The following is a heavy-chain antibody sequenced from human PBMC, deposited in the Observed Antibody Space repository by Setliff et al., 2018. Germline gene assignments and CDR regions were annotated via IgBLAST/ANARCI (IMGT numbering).Heavy chain of an antibody. J-gene: IGHJ6*03. CDR2: VIPIFGTA. CDR1: GGTFSSYA. Sequence: SVKVSCKASGGTFSSYAISWVRQAPGQGLEWMGGVIPIFGTANYAQKFQGRVTITADESTSTAYMELSSLGSEDTAVYYCAGGQPLVRKYYYYMDVWGKGTTVTVSS. V-gene: IGHV1-69*13. D-gene: IGHD3-10*01. CDR3: AGGQPLVRKYYYYMDV.